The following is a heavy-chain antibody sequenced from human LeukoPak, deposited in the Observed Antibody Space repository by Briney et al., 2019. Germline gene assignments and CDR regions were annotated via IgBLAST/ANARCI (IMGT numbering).Heavy chain of an antibody. CDR2: ISGSGGST. Sequence: GSLRLSCAASGFTFSSYGMSWVRHAPGKGLEWVSAISGSGGSTYYADSVKGRFTISRDNSKNTLYLQMNSLRAEDTAVYYCAKFGGYSSSWFDYWGQGTLVTVSS. CDR1: GFTFSSYG. CDR3: AKFGGYSSSWFDY. J-gene: IGHJ4*02. V-gene: IGHV3-23*01. D-gene: IGHD6-13*01.